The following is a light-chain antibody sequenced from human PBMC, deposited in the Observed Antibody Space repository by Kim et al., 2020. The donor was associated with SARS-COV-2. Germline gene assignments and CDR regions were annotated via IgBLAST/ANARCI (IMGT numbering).Light chain of an antibody. Sequence: PGERATRSCRASQSVSSSYLAWYQQKPGQPPRLLIYGASSRATGIPDRCSGSGAGTDFTLTINRLEPEDFAVYSCQQYGSSPLSFGGGTKVDIK. CDR1: QSVSSSY. CDR3: QQYGSSPLS. V-gene: IGKV3-20*01. J-gene: IGKJ4*01. CDR2: GAS.